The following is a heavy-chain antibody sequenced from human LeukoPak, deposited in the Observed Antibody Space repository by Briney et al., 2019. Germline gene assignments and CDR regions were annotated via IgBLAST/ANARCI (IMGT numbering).Heavy chain of an antibody. V-gene: IGHV4-59*01. CDR1: GGSISSYY. J-gene: IGHJ4*02. CDR2: IYYSGST. D-gene: IGHD3-16*02. CDR3: ARVSVTVIDY. Sequence: SETLSLTCTVSGGSISSYYWSWIRQPPGKGLEWIGYIYYSGSTNYNPSLKSRVTISVDTSKNQFFLKLSSVTAADMAVYYCARVSVTVIDYWGQGTLVTVSS.